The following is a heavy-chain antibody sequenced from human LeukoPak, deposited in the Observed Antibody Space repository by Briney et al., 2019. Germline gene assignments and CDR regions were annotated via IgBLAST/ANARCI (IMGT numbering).Heavy chain of an antibody. V-gene: IGHV4-4*09. CDR2: IYTSGST. CDR3: ARHRSSATLFPFDY. Sequence: PAEALALAFSGTGGCISSYYWSWVRQPPGKELEWIGYIYTSGSTNYNPSLKSRVTISVDTSKNQFSLKLSSVTAADTAVYYCARHRSSATLFPFDYWGQGTLVTVSS. D-gene: IGHD2-2*01. CDR1: GGCISSYY. J-gene: IGHJ4*02.